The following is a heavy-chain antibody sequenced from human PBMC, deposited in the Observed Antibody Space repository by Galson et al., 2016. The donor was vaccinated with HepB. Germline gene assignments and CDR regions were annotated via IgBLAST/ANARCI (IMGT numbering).Heavy chain of an antibody. CDR1: GGSITIGGYY. CDR3: TRDSVHTTMGWIN. V-gene: IGHV4-31*03. Sequence: TLSLTCNVSGGSITIGGYYWSWIRQHPVKGLEYIGYMYYTGSTYFNPSLKSRVTMSVDTSKNQFSLKLTSMTAADTAIYYCTRDSVHTTMGWINWGQGTPVTVSS. J-gene: IGHJ4*02. D-gene: IGHD5-18*01. CDR2: MYYTGST.